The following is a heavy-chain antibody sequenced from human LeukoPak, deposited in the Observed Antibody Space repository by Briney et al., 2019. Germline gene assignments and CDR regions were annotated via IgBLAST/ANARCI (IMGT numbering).Heavy chain of an antibody. D-gene: IGHD3-10*01. CDR3: ARGQGYGSGGYSFDY. Sequence: ASVKVSCKTSGYTFAGYFVHWVRQAPGQGLEWMGWINPNSGGTNYTQNFQGRVTITRDTSITTAYMELSRLTSDDTALYYCARGQGYGSGGYSFDYWGQGTRVTVSS. V-gene: IGHV1-2*02. J-gene: IGHJ4*02. CDR2: INPNSGGT. CDR1: GYTFAGYF.